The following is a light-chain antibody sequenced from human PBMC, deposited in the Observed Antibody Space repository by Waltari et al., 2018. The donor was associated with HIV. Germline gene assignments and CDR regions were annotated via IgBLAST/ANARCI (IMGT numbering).Light chain of an antibody. CDR2: EVT. CDR1: SSDVGRYDL. Sequence: QSALTQPASVSGSPGQSITMSCTGTSSDVGRYDLVSWYQHFPGKAPKRIIFEVTQRPSGISTRFSGSKSGSTASLTISGLQAEDEADYFCCSYVGPHPLVFGGGTKLTVL. CDR3: CSYVGPHPLV. J-gene: IGLJ2*01. V-gene: IGLV2-23*02.